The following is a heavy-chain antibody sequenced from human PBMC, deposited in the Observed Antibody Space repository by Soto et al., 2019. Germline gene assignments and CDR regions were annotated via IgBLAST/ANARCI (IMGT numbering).Heavy chain of an antibody. Sequence: GESLKISCAASGFTFSSYAMSWVRQAPGKGLEWVSAISGSGGSTYYADSVKGRFTISRDNSKNTLYLQMNSLRAEDTAVYYCAKAGSSGSYYVFDYWGQGTLVTVSS. CDR3: AKAGSSGSYYVFDY. D-gene: IGHD1-26*01. V-gene: IGHV3-23*01. J-gene: IGHJ4*02. CDR2: ISGSGGST. CDR1: GFTFSSYA.